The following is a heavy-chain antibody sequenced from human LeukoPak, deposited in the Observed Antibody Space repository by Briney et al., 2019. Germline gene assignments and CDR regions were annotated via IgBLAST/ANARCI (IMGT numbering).Heavy chain of an antibody. CDR1: GGPISSYY. CDR3: ARTTEGGYTYGYFYYYYMDV. V-gene: IGHV4-59*01. J-gene: IGHJ6*03. D-gene: IGHD5-18*01. Sequence: MASETLSLTCTVSGGPISSYYWSWIRQPPGKGLEWIGYIYYSGSTNYKSSLKSRVTMSVDTSKNQFSLKLSSVAAADTAVYYCARTTEGGYTYGYFYYYYMDVWGKGTTVTISS. CDR2: IYYSGST.